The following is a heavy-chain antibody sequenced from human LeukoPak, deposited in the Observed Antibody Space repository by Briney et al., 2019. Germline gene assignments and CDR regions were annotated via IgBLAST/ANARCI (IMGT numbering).Heavy chain of an antibody. J-gene: IGHJ4*02. D-gene: IGHD5-12*01. Sequence: SETLSLTCGVYGGSFSSYYWNWIRQPPGKGLEWIAEINHSGNTKYNPSLKSRLTVSVDTSKNQFSLKLSSVTAADTAVYYCARDIGDWGQGTLVTVSS. CDR3: ARDIGD. CDR2: INHSGNT. V-gene: IGHV4-34*10. CDR1: GGSFSSYY.